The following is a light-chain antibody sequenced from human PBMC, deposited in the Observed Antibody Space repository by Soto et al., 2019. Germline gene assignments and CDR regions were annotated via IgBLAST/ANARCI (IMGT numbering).Light chain of an antibody. CDR2: GNS. CDR1: SSNIGAGYD. Sequence: QSVLTQPPSVSGAPGQRVTISYTGSSSNIGAGYDVHWYQQLPGTAPKLLIYGNSNRPSGVPDRFSGSKSGTSASLAITGLQAEDEADYYCQSYDSSLSGYVVLGGGTQLTVL. J-gene: IGLJ2*01. CDR3: QSYDSSLSGYVV. V-gene: IGLV1-40*01.